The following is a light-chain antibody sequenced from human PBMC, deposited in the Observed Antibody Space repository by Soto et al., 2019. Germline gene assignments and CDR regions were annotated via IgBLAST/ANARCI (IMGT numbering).Light chain of an antibody. Sequence: IQMSQSPSALTASVGDRVTITFRADQSISTWLACHQQKPGKAPNLRIYKAPRLETGVPSRFSGSGSGTEFTLTISSLQPDDFATYYFQQYNSYRTFGQGTKVDIK. CDR1: QSISTW. CDR3: QQYNSYRT. J-gene: IGKJ1*01. V-gene: IGKV1-5*03. CDR2: KAP.